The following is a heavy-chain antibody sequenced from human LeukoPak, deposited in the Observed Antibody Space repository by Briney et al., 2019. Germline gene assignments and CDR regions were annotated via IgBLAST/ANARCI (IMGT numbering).Heavy chain of an antibody. CDR1: GGTFSSYA. J-gene: IGHJ5*02. Sequence: SVKVSCKASGGTFSSYAISWVRQAPGQGLEWMGVIIPIFGTANYAQKFQGRVTITADESTSTAYIELSSLRSEDTAVYYCARDLDRAYYGSGGHWFDPWGQGTLVTVSS. CDR3: ARDLDRAYYGSGGHWFDP. D-gene: IGHD3-10*01. V-gene: IGHV1-69*01. CDR2: IIPIFGTA.